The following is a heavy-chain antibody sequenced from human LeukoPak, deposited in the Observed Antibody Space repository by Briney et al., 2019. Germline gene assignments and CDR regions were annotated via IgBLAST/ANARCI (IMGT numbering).Heavy chain of an antibody. D-gene: IGHD3-22*01. CDR1: GFTFSSYA. CDR2: ISGSGGST. J-gene: IGHJ4*02. V-gene: IGHV3-23*01. CDR3: AKVGITYYYDSRGYYWDY. Sequence: SGGSLRLSCAASGFTFSSYAMSWVRQAPGKGLEWVSAISGSGGSTYYADSVKGRFTISRDNSKNTLYLQMNSLRAEDTAVYYCAKVGITYYYDSRGYYWDYWGQGTLVTVSS.